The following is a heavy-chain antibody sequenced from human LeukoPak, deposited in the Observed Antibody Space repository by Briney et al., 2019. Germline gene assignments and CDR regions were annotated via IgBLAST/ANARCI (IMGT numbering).Heavy chain of an antibody. D-gene: IGHD2-15*01. CDR1: GGSIRSYY. V-gene: IGHV4-59*01. CDR3: ARKVVVAAAHYFDY. J-gene: IGHJ4*02. CDR2: IYYSGST. Sequence: SETLSLTCTVSGGSIRSYYWSWIRQPPGKGLEWIGYIYYSGSTNYNPSLNSRVTISVDTSKNQFSLKLSSVTAADTAVYYCARKVVVAAAHYFDYWGQGTLATVSS.